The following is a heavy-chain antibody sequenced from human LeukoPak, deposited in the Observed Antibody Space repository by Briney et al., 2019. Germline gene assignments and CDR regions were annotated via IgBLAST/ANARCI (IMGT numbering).Heavy chain of an antibody. D-gene: IGHD1-14*01. J-gene: IGHJ2*01. CDR1: GFTFSSHD. CDR3: ARGRSRATITWYIDL. CDR2: IGPAGDT. Sequence: GGSLRLSCAVSGFTFSSHDMHWVRQVTGKGLEWVSAIGPAGDTYYPTSVKGRFTVSRENAKNSLYLQMNSLRAGDTAVYYCARGRSRATITWYIDLWGRGTLVTVSS. V-gene: IGHV3-13*01.